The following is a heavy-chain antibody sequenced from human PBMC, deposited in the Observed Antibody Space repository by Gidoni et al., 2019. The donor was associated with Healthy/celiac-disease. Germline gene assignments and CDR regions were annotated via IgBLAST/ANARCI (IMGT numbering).Heavy chain of an antibody. D-gene: IGHD3-22*01. CDR2: IKQDGSEK. CDR1: GFTFISYW. J-gene: IGHJ4*02. Sequence: EVQLVESGGGLVQPGGSLRLSCASSGFTFISYWMSWVRQAPGKGLEWVANIKQDGSEKYYVDSVKGRFTISRDNAKNSLYLQMNSLRAEETAVYYCARAYDSSGYYHTSLDYWGQGTLVTVSS. V-gene: IGHV3-7*01. CDR3: ARAYDSSGYYHTSLDY.